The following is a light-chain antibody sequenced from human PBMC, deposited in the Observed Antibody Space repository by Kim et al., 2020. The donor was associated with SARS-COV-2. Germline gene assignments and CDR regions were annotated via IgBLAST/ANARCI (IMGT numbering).Light chain of an antibody. CDR2: DTS. CDR1: QSSGGQ. CDR3: QQRADWPLT. J-gene: IGKJ4*01. Sequence: SWAAWEGATLCCRASQSSGGQLGWYQQKPGQAPRLLIFDTSNRAAGIPARFSGSGSETDFALTINSLEPEDFAIYFCQQRADWPLTFGGGTKLEI. V-gene: IGKV3-11*01.